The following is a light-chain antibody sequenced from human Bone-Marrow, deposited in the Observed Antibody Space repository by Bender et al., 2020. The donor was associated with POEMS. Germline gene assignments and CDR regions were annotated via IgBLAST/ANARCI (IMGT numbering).Light chain of an antibody. CDR2: GVY. Sequence: HSITISCTGTSSDISTSDSVSWYQHHPGRAPKLIISGVYYRPSGVSIRFSGSKSGSTASLTISGLQTEDEADYFCCSYTGSSTFSYVFGTGTTVTV. J-gene: IGLJ1*01. CDR3: CSYTGSSTFSYV. CDR1: SSDISTSDS. V-gene: IGLV2-23*02.